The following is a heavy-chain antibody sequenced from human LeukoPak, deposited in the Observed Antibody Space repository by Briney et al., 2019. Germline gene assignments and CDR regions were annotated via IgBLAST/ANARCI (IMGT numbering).Heavy chain of an antibody. D-gene: IGHD3-22*01. J-gene: IGHJ5*02. V-gene: IGHV3-30-3*02. Sequence: AGGSLRLSCAASGFTFSSYAMHWVRQTPGKGLEWVAVISYDGSNKYYADSVKGRFTISRDNSKNTLYLQMNSLRAEDTAVYYCVKGYYDSRHSSNPFDPWGQGTLVTVSS. CDR2: ISYDGSNK. CDR1: GFTFSSYA. CDR3: VKGYYDSRHSSNPFDP.